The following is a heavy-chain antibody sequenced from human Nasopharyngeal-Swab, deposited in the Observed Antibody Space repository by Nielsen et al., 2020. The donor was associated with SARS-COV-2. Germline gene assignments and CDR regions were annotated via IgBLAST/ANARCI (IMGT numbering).Heavy chain of an antibody. CDR3: AKGGDFDS. V-gene: IGHV3-30*18. CDR2: MTPDGSQK. D-gene: IGHD3-10*01. J-gene: IGHJ4*02. Sequence: GESLKISCVASGFSVTNFGIQWVRQTPGKGLEWVALMTPDGSQKFYADSIGGRFTMSRDNSKNSLYLQLNSLRPDDSAVYYCAKGGDFDSWGRGTLVTVSS. CDR1: GFSVTNFG.